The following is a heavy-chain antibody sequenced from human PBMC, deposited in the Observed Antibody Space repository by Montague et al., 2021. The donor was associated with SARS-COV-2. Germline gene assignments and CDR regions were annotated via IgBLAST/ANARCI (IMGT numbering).Heavy chain of an antibody. CDR2: IYYNEII. CDR1: GGFIRDCY. V-gene: IGHV4-59*01. CDR3: ARARDSPQKYYYDSSGFDX. D-gene: IGHD3-22*01. Sequence: SETLSLTCTVSGGFIRDCYWNWIRQPPGKGLEWIGYIYYNEIINYRPSLKRPVIIPIDTSKNQFSLKVNFVTAAATAVYYCARARDSPQKYYYDSSGFDXWGQGTLVTVSS. J-gene: IGHJ4*02.